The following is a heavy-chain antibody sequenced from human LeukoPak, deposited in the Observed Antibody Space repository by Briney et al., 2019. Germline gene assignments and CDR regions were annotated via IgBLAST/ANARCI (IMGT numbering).Heavy chain of an antibody. V-gene: IGHV4-34*09. Sequence: PSETLSLTCAVYGGSFSGYYWSWIRQPPGKGLEWIGEINHSGSTYYNPSLKGRVTISVDTSKNQFSLKLSSVTAADTAVYYCARDQNCSGGSCYYYYGMDVWGQGTTVTVSS. CDR1: GGSFSGYY. CDR2: INHSGST. J-gene: IGHJ6*02. D-gene: IGHD2-15*01. CDR3: ARDQNCSGGSCYYYYGMDV.